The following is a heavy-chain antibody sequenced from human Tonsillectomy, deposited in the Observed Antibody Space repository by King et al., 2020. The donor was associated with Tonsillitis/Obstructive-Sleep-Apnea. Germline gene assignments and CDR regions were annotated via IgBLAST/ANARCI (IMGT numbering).Heavy chain of an antibody. CDR3: AKMLGVVVVTAVMAFDY. Sequence: VQLVESGGGLVQPRGSLRLSCAASGFTFSNYAMSWVRQAPGKGLEWVSGISGSGSSTYYADSVKGRFTISRDNSKNTLYLQMNSLRAEDTAVYYCAKMLGVVVVTAVMAFDYWGQGTLVTVSS. V-gene: IGHV3-23*04. J-gene: IGHJ4*02. CDR2: ISGSGSST. D-gene: IGHD2-21*02. CDR1: GFTFSNYA.